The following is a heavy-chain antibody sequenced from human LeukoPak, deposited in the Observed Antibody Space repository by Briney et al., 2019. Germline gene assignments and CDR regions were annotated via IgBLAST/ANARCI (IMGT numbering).Heavy chain of an antibody. CDR1: GGSISSGSYY. J-gene: IGHJ4*02. D-gene: IGHD3-10*01. Sequence: SETLSLTCTVSGGSISSGSYYWSWIRQPAGKGLEWIGRIYTSGSTNYNPSLKSRVTISVDTSKNQFSLKLSSVTAADTAVYYCARGYYGSGMYYFDYWGQGTLVTVSS. V-gene: IGHV4-61*02. CDR3: ARGYYGSGMYYFDY. CDR2: IYTSGST.